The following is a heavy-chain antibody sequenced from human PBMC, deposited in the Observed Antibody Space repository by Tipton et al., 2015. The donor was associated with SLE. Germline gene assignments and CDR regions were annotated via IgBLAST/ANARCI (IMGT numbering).Heavy chain of an antibody. CDR1: GGSFSGYY. CDR2: INHSGST. J-gene: IGHJ4*02. Sequence: TLSLTCAVYGGSFSGYYWSWIRQPPGKGLEWIGEINHSGSTNYNPSLKSRVTISVDTSKNQFSLKLSSVTAADTAVYYCARGVSLRELSSIAARRGGPGDYWGQGTLVTVSS. CDR3: ARGVSLRELSSIAARRGGPGDY. V-gene: IGHV4-34*01. D-gene: IGHD6-6*01.